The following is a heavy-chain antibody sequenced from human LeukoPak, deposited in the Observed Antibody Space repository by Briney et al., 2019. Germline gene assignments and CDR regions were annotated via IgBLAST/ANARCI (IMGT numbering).Heavy chain of an antibody. CDR1: GFTFGSQW. CDR3: AREHYFYYMDG. V-gene: IGHV3-7*03. J-gene: IGHJ6*03. Sequence: GGSLRLSCAASGFTFGSQWMSWVRQAPGKGLEWVANVNQGGTEKYYVDSVKGRFTISRDNAENSLYLQMNSLRAEDTAVYYCAREHYFYYMDGWGKGTTVTVSS. CDR2: VNQGGTEK.